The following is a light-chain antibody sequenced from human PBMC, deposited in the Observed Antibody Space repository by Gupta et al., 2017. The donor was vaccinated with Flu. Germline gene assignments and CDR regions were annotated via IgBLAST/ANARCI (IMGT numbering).Light chain of an antibody. CDR2: WAS. CDR1: QSVLYSSNDKND. J-gene: IGKJ1*01. V-gene: IGKV4-1*01. Sequence: LGERSTINCKSSQSVLYSSNDKNDLAWYQQKPRQPPKLLIYWASTRESGVPDRFSGSGSGTDFTLTISSLQAEDVAVYYCQQYYSTPRTFGQGTKVEIK. CDR3: QQYYSTPRT.